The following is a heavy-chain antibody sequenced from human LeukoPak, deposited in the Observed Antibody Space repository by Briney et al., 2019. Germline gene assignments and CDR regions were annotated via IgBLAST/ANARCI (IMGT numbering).Heavy chain of an antibody. J-gene: IGHJ4*02. V-gene: IGHV4-59*08. Sequence: SETLSLTCIVSGGSISSYYWSWIRQPPGKGLEWIGHINYSGGTKYNPSLKSRVTISVDTPKNQFSLKLSSVTAADTAVYYCARARGYSGRVGYFDFWGQGTLVTVSS. D-gene: IGHD5-12*01. CDR1: GGSISSYY. CDR2: INYSGGT. CDR3: ARARGYSGRVGYFDF.